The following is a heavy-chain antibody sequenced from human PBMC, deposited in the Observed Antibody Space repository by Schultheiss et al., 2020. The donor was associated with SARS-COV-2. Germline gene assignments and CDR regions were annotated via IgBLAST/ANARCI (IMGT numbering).Heavy chain of an antibody. CDR2: IYYSGST. CDR1: GGSISSYY. V-gene: IGHV4-59*12. CDR3: ARRSIVGAKGAFDI. J-gene: IGHJ3*02. D-gene: IGHD1-26*01. Sequence: SETLSLTCTASGGSISSYYWSWIRQPPGKGLEWIGYIYYSGSTYYNPSLKSRFTISVDTSKNQFSLKLSSVTAADTTVYYCARRSIVGAKGAFDIWGQGTMVTVSS.